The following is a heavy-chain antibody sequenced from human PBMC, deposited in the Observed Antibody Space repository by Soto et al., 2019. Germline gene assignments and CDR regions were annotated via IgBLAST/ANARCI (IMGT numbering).Heavy chain of an antibody. CDR2: SIPIYGTA. J-gene: IGHJ6*02. V-gene: IGHV1-69*18. CDR1: GGTFNNYP. Sequence: QVQLVQSGAEVKQPGSSVKVSCKASGGTFNNYPITWVRQAPGQGLEWMGSSIPIYGTANYAQRFQGRVTITVDESTSTAYMELRSLRSDDTALYYCARGRGYSGDDHYYYFDMDVWGQGTTVTVSS. CDR3: ARGRGYSGDDHYYYFDMDV. D-gene: IGHD5-12*01.